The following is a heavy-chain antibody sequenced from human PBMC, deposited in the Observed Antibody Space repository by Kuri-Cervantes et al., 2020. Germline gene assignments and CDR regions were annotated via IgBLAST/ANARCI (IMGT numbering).Heavy chain of an antibody. V-gene: IGHV3-66*01. J-gene: IGHJ6*02. CDR2: IYSGGST. Sequence: GESLKISCAASGFTVSSNYMSWVRQAPGKGLEWVSVIYSGGSTYYADSVKGRFTISRDNSKNTLYLQMSSLRAEDTAVYYCARGGMDVWGQGTTVTVSS. CDR1: GFTVSSNY. CDR3: ARGGMDV.